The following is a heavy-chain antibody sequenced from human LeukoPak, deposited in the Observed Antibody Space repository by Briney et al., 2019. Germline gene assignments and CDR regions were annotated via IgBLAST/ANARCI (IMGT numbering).Heavy chain of an antibody. Sequence: PSETLSLTCTVSGGSISSSTYYWGWIRQPPGKGLEWIGNIFYSGSTYYHPSLKSRVTISVDTSKNQFSLKLSSVTAADTAVYYCARLGPGYSSTWSNDAFAIWGQGIVVTVSS. J-gene: IGHJ3*02. CDR3: ARLGPGYSSTWSNDAFAI. CDR2: IFYSGST. V-gene: IGHV4-39*01. D-gene: IGHD6-13*01. CDR1: GGSISSSTYY.